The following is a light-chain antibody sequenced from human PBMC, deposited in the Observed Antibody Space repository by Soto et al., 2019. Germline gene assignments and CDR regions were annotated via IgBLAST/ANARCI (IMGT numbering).Light chain of an antibody. V-gene: IGLV2-14*01. Sequence: QSVLTQPASVSGSPGQAIAISCTGTSSDVGAYNYVSWYQQHPGKAPTLMIYEVSHRPSGVSNRFSGSKSGNTASLTISGLQAEDEADYYCNSYTTNDVYAFGTGTKVTVL. J-gene: IGLJ1*01. CDR1: SSDVGAYNY. CDR3: NSYTTNDVYA. CDR2: EVS.